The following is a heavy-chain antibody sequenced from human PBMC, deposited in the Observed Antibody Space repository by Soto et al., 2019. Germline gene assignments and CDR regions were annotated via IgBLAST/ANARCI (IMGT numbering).Heavy chain of an antibody. CDR1: GFTVSSNY. J-gene: IGHJ1*01. V-gene: IGHV3-53*01. CDR2: IYTGGST. CDR3: ARDLGGDSNNH. Sequence: GGSLRLSCAASGFTVSSNYMSWVRQAPGKGLEWVSVIYTGGSTSYADSVKGRFTISRDNSKNTVYLQMNSLRADDTSVYYCARDLGGDSNNHWGQESLFSVSS. D-gene: IGHD2-21*02.